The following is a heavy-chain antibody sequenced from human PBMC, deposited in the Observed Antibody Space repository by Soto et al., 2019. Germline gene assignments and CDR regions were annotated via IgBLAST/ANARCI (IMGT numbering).Heavy chain of an antibody. V-gene: IGHV3-48*02. CDR1: AFTFSSYS. Sequence: GGSLRLSCAASAFTFSSYSMNWVRQAPGKGLEWVSYISSSSRTIYYADSVKGRFTISRDNAKNSLYLQMNSLRDEDTAVYYCARDRTVTTEILDYWGQGTLVTVSS. J-gene: IGHJ4*02. CDR3: ARDRTVTTEILDY. CDR2: ISSSSRTI. D-gene: IGHD4-17*01.